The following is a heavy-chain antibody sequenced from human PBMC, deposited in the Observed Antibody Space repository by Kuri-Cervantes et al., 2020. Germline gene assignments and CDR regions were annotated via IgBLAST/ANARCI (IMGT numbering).Heavy chain of an antibody. D-gene: IGHD3-22*01. CDR1: GYTFTTYG. V-gene: IGHV1-46*01. CDR3: ARDHDSSGPGDY. CDR2: INPSGGST. J-gene: IGHJ4*02. Sequence: VSVKVSCKASGYTFTTYGISWVRQAPGQGLEWMGIINPSGGSTSYAQKFQGRVTMTRDPSTSTVYMELSSLRSEDTAVYYCARDHDSSGPGDYWGQGTLVTVSS.